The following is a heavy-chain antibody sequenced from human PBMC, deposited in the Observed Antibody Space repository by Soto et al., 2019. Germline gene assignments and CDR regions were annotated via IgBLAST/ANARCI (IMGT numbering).Heavy chain of an antibody. CDR3: AKGGRQWLVTSDFNY. J-gene: IGHJ4*02. V-gene: IGHV3-30*18. CDR2: VSHDGRNT. D-gene: IGHD6-19*01. Sequence: VQLVESGGGVVQPGRSLRLSCAASGFTFSDYAMHWVRQAPGQGLEWVAVVSHDGRNTHYADSVKGRFTISRDSSTNTVSLEMTSVRAEETAVYYCAKGGRQWLVTSDFNYWGQGAVVTVSS. CDR1: GFTFSDYA.